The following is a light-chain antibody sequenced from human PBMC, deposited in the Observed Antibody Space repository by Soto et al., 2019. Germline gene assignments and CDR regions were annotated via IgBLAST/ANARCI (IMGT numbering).Light chain of an antibody. CDR2: AAS. V-gene: IGKV3-15*01. Sequence: EIVMTQSPATLSVSPGERATLSCRASQSVDNNLAWYQQQPGQAPRLLVYAASTRATGLPAKYSGSGSGTEFTLTISSLQSEDFAVYYCQQYNDWPQTFGQGIKVEMK. CDR1: QSVDNN. J-gene: IGKJ1*01. CDR3: QQYNDWPQT.